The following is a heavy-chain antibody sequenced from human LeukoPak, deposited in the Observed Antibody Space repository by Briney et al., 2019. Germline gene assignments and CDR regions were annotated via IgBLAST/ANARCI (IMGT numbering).Heavy chain of an antibody. J-gene: IGHJ4*02. CDR1: GFTFSSYA. Sequence: GGSLRLSCAASGFTFSSYAMSWVRQAPGKGREWVSSISSSSSYIYYADSVKGRFTISRDNAKNSLYLQMNSLRAEDTAVYYCARYSSGWSYYFDYWGQGTLVTVSS. D-gene: IGHD6-19*01. CDR3: ARYSSGWSYYFDY. V-gene: IGHV3-21*01. CDR2: ISSSSSYI.